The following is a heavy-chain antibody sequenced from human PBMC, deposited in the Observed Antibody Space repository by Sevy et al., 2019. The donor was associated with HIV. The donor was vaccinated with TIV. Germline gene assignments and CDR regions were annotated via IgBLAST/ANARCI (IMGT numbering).Heavy chain of an antibody. CDR2: INPKRGGT. Sequence: ASVKVSCKASGYTFTGYYMHWVRQAPGQGLEWMGWINPKRGGTNYALKFQGRVTMTRDTSMSTAYMELSRLRSDDKAVYYCARAGSGYCSGGSCYYYYYYYGMDVWGQGTTVTVSS. D-gene: IGHD2-15*01. V-gene: IGHV1-2*02. J-gene: IGHJ6*02. CDR3: ARAGSGYCSGGSCYYYYYYYGMDV. CDR1: GYTFTGYY.